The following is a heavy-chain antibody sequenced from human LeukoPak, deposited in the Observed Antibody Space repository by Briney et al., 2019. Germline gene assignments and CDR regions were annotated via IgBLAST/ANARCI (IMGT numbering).Heavy chain of an antibody. D-gene: IGHD3-22*01. Sequence: GGSLRLSCAASGFTFSSYAMRWVRQAPGKGLEWVAGILHDGSNKYYADSVKGRFTISRDNSKNTLSLQMNSLRADDTAVYYCGRDGDSSGYFYFDNWGQGTLVTVSS. CDR3: GRDGDSSGYFYFDN. CDR1: GFTFSSYA. CDR2: ILHDGSNK. J-gene: IGHJ4*02. V-gene: IGHV3-30-3*01.